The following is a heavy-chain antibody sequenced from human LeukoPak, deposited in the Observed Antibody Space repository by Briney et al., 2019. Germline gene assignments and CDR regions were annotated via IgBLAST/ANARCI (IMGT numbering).Heavy chain of an antibody. CDR2: IQTSGST. J-gene: IGHJ4*02. Sequence: SETLSLTCTVSGGSIRSGSYYWSWIRQPAGKGLEWIGRIQTSGSTKYNPSLKSRVTISVDMSKNLFSLKMSYVTAAATAVSYCGREGGVNDLQDTKGGYYFDYWGQGTLVTVSS. V-gene: IGHV4-61*02. CDR1: GGSIRSGSYY. D-gene: IGHD3-3*01. CDR3: GREGGVNDLQDTKGGYYFDY.